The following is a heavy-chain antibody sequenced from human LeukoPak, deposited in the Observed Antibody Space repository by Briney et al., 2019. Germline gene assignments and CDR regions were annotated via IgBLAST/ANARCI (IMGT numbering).Heavy chain of an antibody. CDR2: IRYDGSNK. V-gene: IGHV3-30*02. CDR1: GFTFSSYG. CDR3: AKDQVRKGYGDYEYVDY. Sequence: PGGSLRLSCAASGFTFSSYGMHWVRQAPGKGLEWVAFIRYDGSNKYYADSVKGRFTISRDNSKNTLYLQMNSLRAEDTAVYYCAKDQVRKGYGDYEYVDYWGQGTLVTVSS. J-gene: IGHJ4*02. D-gene: IGHD4-17*01.